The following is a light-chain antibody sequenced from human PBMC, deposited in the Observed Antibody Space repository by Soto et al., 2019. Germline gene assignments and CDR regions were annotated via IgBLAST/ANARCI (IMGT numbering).Light chain of an antibody. CDR2: GAS. CDR1: QDIRKY. V-gene: IGKV1-33*01. CDR3: QHYDNLPPFT. Sequence: DIQLTQSPSSLSASVGDRVTITCQASQDIRKYLNWYQQKPGRAPKLLIYGASNLETGVPSRFSGSGYGTDFTLSISSLQPEDIATYYCQHYDNLPPFTFGPGTKVAIK. J-gene: IGKJ3*01.